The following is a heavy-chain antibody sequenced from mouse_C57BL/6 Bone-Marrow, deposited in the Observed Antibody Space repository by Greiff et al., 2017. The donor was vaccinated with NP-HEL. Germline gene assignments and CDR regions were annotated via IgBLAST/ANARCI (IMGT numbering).Heavy chain of an antibody. J-gene: IGHJ3*01. CDR3: AKRGLYYGSSYGFAY. Sequence: VQLQQSGPELVKPGASVKMSCKASGYTFTDYNMHWVKQSHGKSLEWIGYINPNNGGTSYNQKFKGKATLTVNKSSSTAYMELRSLTSEDSAVYYCAKRGLYYGSSYGFAYWGQGTLVTVSA. CDR2: INPNNGGT. CDR1: GYTFTDYN. V-gene: IGHV1-22*01. D-gene: IGHD1-1*01.